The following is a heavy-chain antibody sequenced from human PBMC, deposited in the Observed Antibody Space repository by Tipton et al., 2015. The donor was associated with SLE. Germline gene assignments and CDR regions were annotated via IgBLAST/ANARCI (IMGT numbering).Heavy chain of an antibody. V-gene: IGHV4-4*02. J-gene: IGHJ6*02. CDR2: IHHSGST. CDR1: GDFLSTYW. CDR3: ARAHSGWPYYYYAMDV. Sequence: GSLRLSCAISGDFLSTYWWSWVRQAPGRGLEWIGEIHHSGSTNYNPSLKSRLIISVDKSKNQFSLELTSVTAADTAVYYCARAHSGWPYYYYAMDVWGQGTTVTVSS. D-gene: IGHD6-19*01.